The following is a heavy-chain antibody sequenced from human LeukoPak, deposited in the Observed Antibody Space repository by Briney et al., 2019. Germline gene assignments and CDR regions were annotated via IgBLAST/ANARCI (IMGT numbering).Heavy chain of an antibody. D-gene: IGHD2-15*01. CDR2: IFYSGST. J-gene: IGHJ4*02. CDR3: WLEKVVAAYFDS. Sequence: PSETLSLTCTVSGGSISTSNYYWGWVRQPPGKGLEWIGNIFYSGSTYYSPSLKSRVTISEDTSKNQFSLKMTSMTAADTAIYYCWLEKVVAAYFDSWGQGTLVTVSS. V-gene: IGHV4-39*07. CDR1: GGSISTSNYY.